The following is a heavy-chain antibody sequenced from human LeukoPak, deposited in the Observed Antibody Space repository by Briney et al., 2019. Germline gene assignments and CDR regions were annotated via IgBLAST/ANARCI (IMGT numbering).Heavy chain of an antibody. D-gene: IGHD2-15*01. CDR1: GGSISSSTYY. CDR3: ARQGDGGRSFDY. J-gene: IGHJ4*02. V-gene: IGHV4-39*01. Sequence: TPETLSLTCTVSGGSISSSTYYWGWIRQPPGKGLEWIATIYYSGSTDYNPSLKSRVTISVDTSKNQFSLKLSSVTAADTAVYYCARQGDGGRSFDYWGQGTLVTVSS. CDR2: IYYSGST.